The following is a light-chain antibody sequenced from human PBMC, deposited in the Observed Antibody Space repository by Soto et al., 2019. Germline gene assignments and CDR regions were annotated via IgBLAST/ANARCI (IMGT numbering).Light chain of an antibody. V-gene: IGKV3-15*01. CDR2: GAS. Sequence: EIVMTQSPATLSVSPRERATLSCRASQSVSSNLAWYQQKPGQAPRLLIYGASTRATGIPARFSGSGSGTEFTLTISSLQSEDFAVYYCQKYNNWPPWTFGQGTKVEI. J-gene: IGKJ1*01. CDR1: QSVSSN. CDR3: QKYNNWPPWT.